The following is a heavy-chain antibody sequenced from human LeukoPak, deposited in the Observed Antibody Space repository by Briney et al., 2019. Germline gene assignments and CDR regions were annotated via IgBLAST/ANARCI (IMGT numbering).Heavy chain of an antibody. CDR1: GFTVSSNY. J-gene: IGHJ6*02. Sequence: GGSLRLSCAAPGFTVSSNYMSWVRQAPGKGLEWVSVIYSGTNTYYADSVKGRFTISRDISKNTLYLQMNSLRAEDTAVYYCARESRLSGAMDVWGQGTTVTVSS. CDR3: ARESRLSGAMDV. CDR2: IYSGTNT. V-gene: IGHV3-66*01.